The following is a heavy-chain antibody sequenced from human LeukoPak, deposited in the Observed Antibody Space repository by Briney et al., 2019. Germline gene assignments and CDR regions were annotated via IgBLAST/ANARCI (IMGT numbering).Heavy chain of an antibody. V-gene: IGHV4-59*12. D-gene: IGHD3-16*01. CDR2: IHYSGST. CDR1: RDSIKTYY. CDR3: ARLGALHDAFDV. J-gene: IGHJ3*01. Sequence: PSETLSLICTVSRDSIKTYYWSWVRQPPGKGLEWIGNIHYSGSTKYNPSLKSRVNISVDTSKNQFSLRVTSLTAADTAVYYCARLGALHDAFDVWGQGTLVTVSS.